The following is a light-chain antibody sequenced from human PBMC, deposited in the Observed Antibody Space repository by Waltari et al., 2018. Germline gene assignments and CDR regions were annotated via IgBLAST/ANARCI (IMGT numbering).Light chain of an antibody. CDR3: AAWDDNLTGPL. Sequence: SVLTQPPSASGTPGQTVTIPCSGSSPNIGGHFVSWYQQLPRLAPQLPIYKNNQRPSGVPDRFAGSKSGTSASLAISGLRSDDEAEYYCAAWDDNLTGPLFGGGTKVTVL. CDR2: KNN. V-gene: IGLV1-47*01. J-gene: IGLJ3*02. CDR1: SPNIGGHF.